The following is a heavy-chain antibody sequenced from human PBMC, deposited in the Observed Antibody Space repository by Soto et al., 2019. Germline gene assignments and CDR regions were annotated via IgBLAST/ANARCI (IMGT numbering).Heavy chain of an antibody. D-gene: IGHD3-22*01. J-gene: IGHJ4*02. Sequence: QITLKESGPTLVKPTQTLTLTCTFSGFSLRTSGVGVGWIRQPPGKALEWLALIYWDDDKCYSPSLKSRLTITKDTSKNLVVLIMTNMDPVDTATYYCARDSSGYYGFDYWGLGALVTVSS. V-gene: IGHV2-5*02. CDR2: IYWDDDK. CDR1: GFSLRTSGVG. CDR3: ARDSSGYYGFDY.